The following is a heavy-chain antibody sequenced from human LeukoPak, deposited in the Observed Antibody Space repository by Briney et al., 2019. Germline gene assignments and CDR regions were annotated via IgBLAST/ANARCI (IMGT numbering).Heavy chain of an antibody. Sequence: GGSLRLSCAASGFTFSSYAMHWVRQAPGKGLEWVAVISYDGSNKYYADSVKGRFTISRDNSKNTLYLQMNSLRAEDTAVYYCASGPTTVTDDAFDIWGQGTMVTVSS. V-gene: IGHV3-30*04. CDR1: GFTFSSYA. CDR3: ASGPTTVTDDAFDI. D-gene: IGHD4-17*01. J-gene: IGHJ3*02. CDR2: ISYDGSNK.